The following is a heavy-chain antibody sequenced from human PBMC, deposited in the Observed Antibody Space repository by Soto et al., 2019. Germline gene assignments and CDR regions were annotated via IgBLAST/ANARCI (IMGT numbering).Heavy chain of an antibody. V-gene: IGHV4-30-4*01. J-gene: IGHJ4*02. Sequence: SETLSLTCTVSGGSISSGDYYWSWIRQPPGKGLEWIGYIYYSGSTYYNPSLKSRVTISVDTSKNQFSLKLSSVTAADTAVYYCASGKGPGYYYASNYWGQGTLVTVSS. CDR1: GGSISSGDYY. CDR2: IYYSGST. CDR3: ASGKGPGYYYASNY. D-gene: IGHD3-22*01.